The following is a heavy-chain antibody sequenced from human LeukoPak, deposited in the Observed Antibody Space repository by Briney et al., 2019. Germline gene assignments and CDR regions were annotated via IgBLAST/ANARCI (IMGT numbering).Heavy chain of an antibody. D-gene: IGHD1-26*01. Sequence: GGSLRLSCAASGFTFNSYWMSWVRQAPGKGLEWVANIKQDGSEKYYVDSVKGRFTISRDNAKNSLYLQMNSLRAEDTAVYYCARDQGGSYRIDAFDIWGQGTMVTVSS. CDR1: GFTFNSYW. J-gene: IGHJ3*02. CDR2: IKQDGSEK. CDR3: ARDQGGSYRIDAFDI. V-gene: IGHV3-7*01.